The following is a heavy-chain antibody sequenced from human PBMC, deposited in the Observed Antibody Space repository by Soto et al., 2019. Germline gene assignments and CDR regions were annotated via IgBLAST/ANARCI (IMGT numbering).Heavy chain of an antibody. D-gene: IGHD2-15*01. CDR2: ISYDGSNK. V-gene: IGHV3-30*18. CDR3: AKDYGYCSGGSCFNFDY. Sequence: QVQLVESGGGVVQPGRSLRLSCAASGFTFSSYGMHWVRQAPGKGLEWVAVISYDGSNKYYADSVKGRFTISRDNSKNTLYLQRNSLRAEDTAVYYCAKDYGYCSGGSCFNFDYWGQGTLVTVSS. CDR1: GFTFSSYG. J-gene: IGHJ4*02.